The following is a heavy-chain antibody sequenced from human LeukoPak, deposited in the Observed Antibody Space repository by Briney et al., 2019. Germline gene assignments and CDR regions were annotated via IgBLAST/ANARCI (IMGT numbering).Heavy chain of an antibody. CDR3: ARHGSVNVGRYYYDTSDFDP. V-gene: IGHV4-39*01. Sequence: PSETLSLTCTVSGGSISSLGYYWGWIRQPPGKGLEWILSIYYCGATYYNPSLKSRLTISVDTSKNQFSLNLSSVTAADTAVYYCARHGSVNVGRYYYDTSDFDPWGQGTLVTVSS. CDR1: GGSISSLGYY. CDR2: IYYCGAT. D-gene: IGHD3-22*01. J-gene: IGHJ5*02.